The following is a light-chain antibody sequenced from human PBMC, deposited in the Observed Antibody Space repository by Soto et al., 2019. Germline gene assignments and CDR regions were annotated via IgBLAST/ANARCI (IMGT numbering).Light chain of an antibody. Sequence: DIQMTQSPSGLSATAGDRVTITCRASQSISSWLAWYQHKPGKAPKLLIYDASNLDSGVPSRFSGSGSGTEFSLTISNLQPDDCATYYCQQYENYSWTFGQGTKVDIK. CDR3: QQYENYSWT. CDR2: DAS. V-gene: IGKV1-5*01. J-gene: IGKJ1*01. CDR1: QSISSW.